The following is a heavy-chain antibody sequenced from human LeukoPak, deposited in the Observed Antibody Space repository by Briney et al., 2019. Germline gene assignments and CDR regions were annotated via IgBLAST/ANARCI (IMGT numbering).Heavy chain of an antibody. J-gene: IGHJ3*02. CDR3: ARLDSSGYHYAFDI. CDR1: GYSISSGYY. CDR2: IYHSGST. V-gene: IGHV4-38-2*02. D-gene: IGHD3-22*01. Sequence: KSSETLSLTCTVSGYSISSGYYWGWIRQPPGKGLEWIGSIYHSGSTYYNPSLKSRVTISVDTSKNQFSLKLSSVTAADTAVYYCARLDSSGYHYAFDIWGQGTMVTVSS.